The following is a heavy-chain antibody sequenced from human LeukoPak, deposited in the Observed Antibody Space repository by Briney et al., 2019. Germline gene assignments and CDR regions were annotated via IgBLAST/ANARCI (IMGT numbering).Heavy chain of an antibody. CDR2: IKQDGSEK. Sequence: PGGSLRLSCAASGFTFSSYWMTWVRQAPGQGLEWVANIKQDGSEKYYVDFVKGRFTISRDNAKNSLYLQMNSLRAEDTAVYYCARDLPEFSGSYQPVFDYWGQGTLVTVSS. D-gene: IGHD1-26*01. CDR3: ARDLPEFSGSYQPVFDY. V-gene: IGHV3-7*01. CDR1: GFTFSSYW. J-gene: IGHJ4*02.